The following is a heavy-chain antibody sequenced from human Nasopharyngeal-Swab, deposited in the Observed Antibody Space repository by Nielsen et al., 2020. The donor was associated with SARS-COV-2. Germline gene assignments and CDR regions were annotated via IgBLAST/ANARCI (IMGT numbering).Heavy chain of an antibody. CDR1: GFTFSGYW. V-gene: IGHV3-7*03. CDR2: IKQDASEM. Sequence: GESLKISCAASGFTFSGYWMSWVRQVPGKGLEWVANIKQDASEMYYVDSVKGRFTISRDNSKNTLYLQMNSLRAEDTAVYYCAKDLQKWLVLGGYYYYNMDVWGQGTTVTVSS. J-gene: IGHJ6*02. D-gene: IGHD6-19*01. CDR3: AKDLQKWLVLGGYYYYNMDV.